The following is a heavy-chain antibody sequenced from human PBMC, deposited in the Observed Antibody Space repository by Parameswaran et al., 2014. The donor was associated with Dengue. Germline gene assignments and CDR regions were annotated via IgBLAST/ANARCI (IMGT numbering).Heavy chain of an antibody. CDR3: AISYGSGSPDLYYYYYGMDV. V-gene: IGHV5-10-1*01. D-gene: IGHD3-10*01. J-gene: IGHJ6*02. Sequence: VRQMPGKGLEWMGRIDPSDSYTNYSPSFQGHVTISADKSISTAYLQWSSLKASDTAMYYCAISYGSGSPDLYYYYYGMDVWGQGTTVTVSS. CDR2: IDPSDSYT.